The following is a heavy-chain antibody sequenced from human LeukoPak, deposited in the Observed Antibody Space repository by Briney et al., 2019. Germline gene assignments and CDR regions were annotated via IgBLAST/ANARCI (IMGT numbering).Heavy chain of an antibody. J-gene: IGHJ4*02. CDR2: IYHSGST. CDR1: GYSISSGYY. Sequence: SETLSLTCAVSGYSISSGYYWGWIRQPPGKGLEWIGSIYHSGSTYYNPSLKSRVTISVDTSKNQFSLKLSSVTAADTAVYYCGRRGLQTPFDYWGQGTLVTVSS. CDR3: GRRGLQTPFDY. V-gene: IGHV4-38-2*01. D-gene: IGHD4-11*01.